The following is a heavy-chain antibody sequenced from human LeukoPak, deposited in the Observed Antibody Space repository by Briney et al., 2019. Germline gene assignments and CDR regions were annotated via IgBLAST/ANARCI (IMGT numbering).Heavy chain of an antibody. CDR3: ARDEIYYDILTGYRHFDY. CDR1: GFTFSSYW. V-gene: IGHV3-7*01. CDR2: IKQDGSEK. J-gene: IGHJ4*02. Sequence: GGSLRLSCEASGFTFSSYWMSWVRQAPGKGLEWVANIKQDGSEKKYLDSVKGRFTISRDNAKNSMYLQMNSLRAEDTAVYYCARDEIYYDILTGYRHFDYWGQGTMVTVFS. D-gene: IGHD3-9*01.